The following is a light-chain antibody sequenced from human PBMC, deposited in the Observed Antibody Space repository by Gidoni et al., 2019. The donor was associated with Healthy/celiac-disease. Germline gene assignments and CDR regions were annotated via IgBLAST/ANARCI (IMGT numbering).Light chain of an antibody. V-gene: IGLV3-1*01. Sequence: YELTQPPSVSVSPGQTASITCSGDKLGDKYACWYQQKPGQSPVLVIYQDSKRPSGIPERFSGSNSGNTATLTISGTQAMDEADYYCQAWDSSTEDVVFGGGTKLTVL. CDR2: QDS. J-gene: IGLJ2*01. CDR1: KLGDKY. CDR3: QAWDSSTEDVV.